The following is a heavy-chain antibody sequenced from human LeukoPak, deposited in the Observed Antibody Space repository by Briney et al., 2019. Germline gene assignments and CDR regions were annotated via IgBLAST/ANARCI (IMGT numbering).Heavy chain of an antibody. V-gene: IGHV3-53*04. J-gene: IGHJ6*02. CDR2: IYSGGST. D-gene: IGHD3-22*01. CDR3: AKYLNYYDSSGYEYYYGMDV. CDR1: GFTVSSNY. Sequence: GGSLRLSCAASGFTVSSNYMSWVRQAPGKGLEWVSVIYSGGSTRYADSVKGRFTISRHNSKNTLYLQTNSLRAEDTAVYYCAKYLNYYDSSGYEYYYGMDVWGQGTTVTVSS.